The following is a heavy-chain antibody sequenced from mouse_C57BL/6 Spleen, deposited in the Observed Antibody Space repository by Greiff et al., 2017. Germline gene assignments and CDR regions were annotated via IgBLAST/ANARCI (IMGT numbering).Heavy chain of an antibody. Sequence: VHLVESGAELARPGASVKMSCKASGYTFTSYTMHWVKQRPGQGLEWIGYINPSSGYTKYNQKFKDKATLTADKSSSTAYMQLSSLTSEDSAVYYCARNENYYFDYWGQGTTLTVSS. CDR3: ARNENYYFDY. J-gene: IGHJ2*01. CDR2: INPSSGYT. CDR1: GYTFTSYT. V-gene: IGHV1-4*01.